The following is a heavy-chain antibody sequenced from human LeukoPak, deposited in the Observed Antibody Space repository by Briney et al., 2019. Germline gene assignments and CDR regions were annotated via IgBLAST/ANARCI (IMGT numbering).Heavy chain of an antibody. CDR2: IGDTGRAK. J-gene: IGHJ2*01. D-gene: IGHD3-16*01. CDR3: AREAAWGNWYFDL. V-gene: IGHV3-33*08. Sequence: LSGRSLRLSCAASGFTFSRHGMHWVRQAPCKGLEWVAVIGDTGRAKYYADSVEGRFTASRDNSNKILYLEMNSLRYDDTALYYCAREAAWGNWYFDLWGRGTLVTVSS. CDR1: GFTFSRHG.